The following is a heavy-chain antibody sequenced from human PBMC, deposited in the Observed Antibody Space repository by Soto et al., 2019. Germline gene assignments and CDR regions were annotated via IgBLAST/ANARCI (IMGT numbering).Heavy chain of an antibody. J-gene: IGHJ4*02. D-gene: IGHD3-3*01. V-gene: IGHV4-34*01. Sequence: QVQLQQWGAGLLKPSETLSLTCAVYGGSFSGYYWSWIRQPPGKGLEWIGEINHSGSTNYNPSLKSRDTISVDTSKNQFSLKLSSVTAADTAVYYCARATYYDFWSGYYMSVRGIFDYWGQGTLVTVSS. CDR3: ARATYYDFWSGYYMSVRGIFDY. CDR1: GGSFSGYY. CDR2: INHSGST.